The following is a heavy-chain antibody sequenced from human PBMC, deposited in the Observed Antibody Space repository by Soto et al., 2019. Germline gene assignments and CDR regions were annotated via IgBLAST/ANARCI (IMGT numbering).Heavy chain of an antibody. D-gene: IGHD1-1*01. J-gene: IGHJ4*02. V-gene: IGHV3-33*01. CDR1: GFTFSSYG. Sequence: PGGSLRLSCAASGFTFSSYGMHWVRQAPGKGLEWVAVIWYDGSNKYYADSVKGRFTISRDNSKNTLYLQMNSLRAEDTAVYYCARDTIWNDYVNDRRLDYWGQGTLVTVSS. CDR2: IWYDGSNK. CDR3: ARDTIWNDYVNDRRLDY.